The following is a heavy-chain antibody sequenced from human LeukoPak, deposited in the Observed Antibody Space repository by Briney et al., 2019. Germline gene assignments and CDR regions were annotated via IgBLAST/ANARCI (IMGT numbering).Heavy chain of an antibody. J-gene: IGHJ3*02. Sequence: ASVKVSCKASGYTFTGYYMHWVRQAPGQGLEWMGWINPNSGGTNYAQKFQGRVTMTRDTSISTAYMELSRLRSDDTAVYYCARDGVEDGRDAFDIWGQGTMVTVSS. CDR3: ARDGVEDGRDAFDI. CDR2: INPNSGGT. V-gene: IGHV1-2*02. D-gene: IGHD3-16*01. CDR1: GYTFTGYY.